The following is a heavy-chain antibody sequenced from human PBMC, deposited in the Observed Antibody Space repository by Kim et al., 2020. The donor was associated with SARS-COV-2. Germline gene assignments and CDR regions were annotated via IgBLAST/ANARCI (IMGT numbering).Heavy chain of an antibody. J-gene: IGHJ4*02. V-gene: IGHV4-39*01. D-gene: IGHD3-3*01. Sequence: SETLSLTCTVSGGSISSSSYYWGWIRQPPGKGLEWIGSIYYSGSTYYNPSLKSRVTISVDTSKNQFSLKLSSVTAADTAVYYCATPPQRDFWSGYFRWGQGTLVTVSS. CDR3: ATPPQRDFWSGYFR. CDR2: IYYSGST. CDR1: GGSISSSSYY.